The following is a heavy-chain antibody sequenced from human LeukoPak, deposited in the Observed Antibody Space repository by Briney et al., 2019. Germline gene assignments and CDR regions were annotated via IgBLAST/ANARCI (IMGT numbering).Heavy chain of an antibody. CDR1: GFTFSSYA. V-gene: IGHV3-23*01. CDR3: AKEYSEYYRDTSGYFGSFDY. J-gene: IGHJ4*02. CDR2: ISGSGGST. D-gene: IGHD3-22*01. Sequence: GGSLRLSCAASGFTFSSYAMSWVRQAPGKGLEWVSGISGSGGSTYYADSVQGRFTVSRDNSKNTLYLQMDSLRPEDTAIYYCAKEYSEYYRDTSGYFGSFDYWGQGTLVTVSS.